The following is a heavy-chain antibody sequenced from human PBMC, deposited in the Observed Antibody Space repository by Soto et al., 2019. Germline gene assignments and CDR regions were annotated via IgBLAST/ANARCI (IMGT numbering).Heavy chain of an antibody. V-gene: IGHV3-15*07. D-gene: IGHD3-10*01. CDR1: GFTFGNAW. J-gene: IGHJ4*02. Sequence: EVQLVESGGGLVKPGDSLRLSCAASGFTFGNAWMNWVRQAPGKGLEWVGRIKSKTDGETTDYAAPVKGRFTISRDDSKNTLYLQMNNLNTEDTAVYYCRWFHYWGQGTLVTVSS. CDR3: RWFHY. CDR2: IKSKTDGETT.